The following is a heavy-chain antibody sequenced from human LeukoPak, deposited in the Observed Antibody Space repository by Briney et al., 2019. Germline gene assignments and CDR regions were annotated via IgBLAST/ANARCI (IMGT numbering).Heavy chain of an antibody. J-gene: IGHJ4*02. Sequence: PGGSLRLSCAGSGFTFSSYAMSWVRQSPGKGLEWVSAISDSGDGTYYADSVRARFTISRDNAKNSLYLQMNSLRAEDTAVYYCARDHPYYYDSSGYYYAPYYFDYWGQGTLVTVSS. CDR3: ARDHPYYYDSSGYYYAPYYFDY. CDR1: GFTFSSYA. D-gene: IGHD3-22*01. V-gene: IGHV3-23*01. CDR2: ISDSGDGT.